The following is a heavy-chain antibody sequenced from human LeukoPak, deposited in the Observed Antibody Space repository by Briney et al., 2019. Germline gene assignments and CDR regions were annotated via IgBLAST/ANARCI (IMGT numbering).Heavy chain of an antibody. CDR2: INHSGST. D-gene: IGHD3-10*02. Sequence: SETLSLTCAVYGGSFSGYYWSWIRQPPGKGLEWIGEINHSGSTNYNPSLKSRVTISVDTSKNQFSLKLSSVTAADTAVYYCVSPLGYYGRGWGKGTTVTVSS. CDR1: GGSFSGYY. CDR3: VSPLGYYGRG. J-gene: IGHJ6*04. V-gene: IGHV4-34*01.